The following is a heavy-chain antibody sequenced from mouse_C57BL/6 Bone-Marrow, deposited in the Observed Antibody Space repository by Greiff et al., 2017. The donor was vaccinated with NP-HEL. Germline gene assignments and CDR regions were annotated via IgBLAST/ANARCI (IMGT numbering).Heavy chain of an antibody. CDR2: ISDGGSYT. CDR3: ARCGTTVDWFAY. J-gene: IGHJ3*01. D-gene: IGHD1-1*01. Sequence: EVKLVESGGGLVKPGGSLKLSCAASGFTFSSYAMSWVRQTPEKRLEWVATISDGGSYTYYPDNVKGRFTISRDNAKNNLYLQMSHLKSEDTAMYYCARCGTTVDWFAYWGQGTLVTVSA. CDR1: GFTFSSYA. V-gene: IGHV5-4*03.